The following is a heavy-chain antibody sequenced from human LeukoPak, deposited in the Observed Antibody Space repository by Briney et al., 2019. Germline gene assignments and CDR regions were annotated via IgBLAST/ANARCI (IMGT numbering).Heavy chain of an antibody. CDR3: ARSPVYYGSGSYYPRPSWFDP. CDR2: IYSGGST. J-gene: IGHJ5*02. V-gene: IGHV3-53*01. Sequence: PGGSLRLSCAASGFTFSSYGMNWVRQAPGRGLEWVSVIYSGGSTYYADSVKGRFTISRDNSKNTLYLQMNSLRAEDTAVYYCARSPVYYGSGSYYPRPSWFDPWGQGTLVTVSS. D-gene: IGHD3-10*01. CDR1: GFTFSSYG.